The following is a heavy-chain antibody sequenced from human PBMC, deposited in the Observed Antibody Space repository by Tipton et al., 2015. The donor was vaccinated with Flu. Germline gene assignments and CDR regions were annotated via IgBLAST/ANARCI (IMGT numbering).Heavy chain of an antibody. V-gene: IGHV4-38-2*02. CDR3: ARGSLWFGELEKYGFDP. CDR1: GYSISSGYY. CDR2: IYHSGST. J-gene: IGHJ5*02. Sequence: TLSLTCTVSGYSISSGYYWGWIRQPPGKGLEWIGRIYHSGSTYYNPSLKSRVTISVDTSKNQFSLKLSSVTAADTAVYYCARGSLWFGELEKYGFDPWGQGTLVTVSS. D-gene: IGHD3-10*01.